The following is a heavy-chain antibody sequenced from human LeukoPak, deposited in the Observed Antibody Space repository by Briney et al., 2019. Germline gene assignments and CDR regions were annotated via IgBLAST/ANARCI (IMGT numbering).Heavy chain of an antibody. V-gene: IGHV3-49*03. CDR2: ITNKAFGGTA. CDR1: GFNFGDYA. D-gene: IGHD4-17*01. Sequence: GGSLRLSCTTSGFNFGDYAMSWFRQAPEKGLEGVGFITNKAFGGTAEYAASVKGRFTISRDDSRSIAYLQMDNLRTEDTGVYYCTRDEYGVGSDFFDYWGQGTLVTVST. J-gene: IGHJ4*02. CDR3: TRDEYGVGSDFFDY.